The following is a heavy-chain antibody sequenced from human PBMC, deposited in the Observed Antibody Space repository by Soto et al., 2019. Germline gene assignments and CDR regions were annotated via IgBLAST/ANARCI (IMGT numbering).Heavy chain of an antibody. CDR3: ASEVYYDFLSGFDAHPYYFDD. J-gene: IGHJ4*02. CDR2: ISDDGSNT. CDR1: GFTFSRHT. V-gene: IGHV3-30-3*01. D-gene: IGHD3-3*01. Sequence: QVQLVESGGGVVQPGRSLRLSCAASGFTFSRHTMHWVRQAPGKGLEWVAAISDDGSNTYYADSVKGRFTISRDNSKNTRYLQMNSLSSEGTGVHHFASEVYYDFLSGFDAHPYYFDDWGQGTLVTVSS.